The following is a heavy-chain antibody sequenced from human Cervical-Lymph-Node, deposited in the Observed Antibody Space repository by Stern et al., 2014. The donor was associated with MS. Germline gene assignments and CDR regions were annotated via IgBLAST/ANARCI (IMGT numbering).Heavy chain of an antibody. CDR2: ISYDGSNK. J-gene: IGHJ4*02. D-gene: IGHD3-10*01. V-gene: IGHV3-30*01. CDR3: ARSHDSYYYGSGNDY. CDR1: GFTFSSYA. Sequence: DQLVESGGGVVQPGRSLRLSCAASGFTFSSYAMHWVRQAPGKGLEWVAVISYDGSNKYYADSVKGRFTISRDNSKNTLSLQMNSLRAEDTAIYYCARSHDSYYYGSGNDYWGQGTLVTVSS.